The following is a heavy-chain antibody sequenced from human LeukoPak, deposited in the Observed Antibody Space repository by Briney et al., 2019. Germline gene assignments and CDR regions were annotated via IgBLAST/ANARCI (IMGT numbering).Heavy chain of an antibody. V-gene: IGHV1-24*01. CDR3: ATANTWSLRDYYYYGMDV. CDR1: GYTLTELS. Sequence: GASVKVSCKVSGYTLTELSMHWVRQAPGKGLEWMGSFDPEDGETIYAQKFQGRVTMTEDTSTDTVHMELSSLRSEDTAVYYCATANTWSLRDYYYYGMDVWGQGTTVTVSS. D-gene: IGHD1/OR15-1a*01. CDR2: FDPEDGET. J-gene: IGHJ6*02.